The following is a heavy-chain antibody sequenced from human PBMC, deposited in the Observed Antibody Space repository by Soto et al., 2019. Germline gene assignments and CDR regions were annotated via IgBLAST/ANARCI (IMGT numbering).Heavy chain of an antibody. V-gene: IGHV1-69*01. CDR1: GGTFSSYA. D-gene: IGHD6-13*01. Sequence: QVQLVQSGAEVKKPGSSVKVSCTASGGTFSSYAISWVRQAPGQGLEWMGGIIPIFGTANYAQKFQGRVTITADESTSTAYMELSSLRSEDTAVYYCAARYSSSWHPLYYYYGMDVWGQGTTVTVSS. CDR3: AARYSSSWHPLYYYYGMDV. CDR2: IIPIFGTA. J-gene: IGHJ6*02.